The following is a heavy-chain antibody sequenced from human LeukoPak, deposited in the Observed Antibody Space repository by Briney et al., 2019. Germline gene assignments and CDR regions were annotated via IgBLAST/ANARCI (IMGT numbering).Heavy chain of an antibody. J-gene: IGHJ5*02. CDR1: GGSITSSSYY. CDR2: IYYSGTT. D-gene: IGHD2-2*01. Sequence: SETLSLTCTVSGGSITSSSYYWGWIRQPPGKGLEWIGSIYYSGTTYYNPSLKSRVTISVDTSKNQFSLKLSSVTAADTAVYYCARLRDIVVIPAADANWFDPWGQGTLVTVSS. CDR3: ARLRDIVVIPAADANWFDP. V-gene: IGHV4-39*01.